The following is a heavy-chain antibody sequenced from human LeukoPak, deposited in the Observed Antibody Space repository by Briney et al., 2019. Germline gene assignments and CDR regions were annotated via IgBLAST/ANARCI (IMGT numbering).Heavy chain of an antibody. Sequence: GGSLRLSCAASGFTFDDYAMHWVRQAPGKGLEWVSLISGDGGSTYYADSVKGRFTISRDNSKNSLYLQMNSLRTEDTALYYCEKGRGVAVPFYWGQGTLVTVSS. CDR1: GFTFDDYA. CDR2: ISGDGGST. V-gene: IGHV3-43*02. D-gene: IGHD6-19*01. J-gene: IGHJ4*02. CDR3: EKGRGVAVPFY.